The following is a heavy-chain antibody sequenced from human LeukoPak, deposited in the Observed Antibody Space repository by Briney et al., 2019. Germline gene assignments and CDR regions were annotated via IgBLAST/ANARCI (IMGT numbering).Heavy chain of an antibody. V-gene: IGHV4-39*01. J-gene: IGHJ3*02. D-gene: IGHD3-10*01. CDR1: GGSITSRSYY. CDR2: INYSGST. Sequence: PSETLSLTCTVSGGSITSRSYYWGWIRQPPGKGLEWIGDINYSGSTYYNPSLKSRVTISVDTSKNQFSLKLSSVTAADTAVYYCARAGRITMVWGVMGFDIWGQGTMVTVSS. CDR3: ARAGRITMVWGVMGFDI.